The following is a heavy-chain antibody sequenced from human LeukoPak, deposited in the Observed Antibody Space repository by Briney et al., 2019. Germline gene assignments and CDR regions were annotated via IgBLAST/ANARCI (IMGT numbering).Heavy chain of an antibody. V-gene: IGHV3-9*01. D-gene: IGHD4-17*01. CDR1: GFTFDDYA. CDR3: AKDYGDYGDYRRFDY. CDR2: ISWNSGSI. Sequence: GRSLRLSCAASGFTFDDYAMHWVRQPPGKGLEWVSGISWNSGSIGYADSVKGRFTISRDNAKNSLYLQMNSLRAEDTALYYCAKDYGDYGDYRRFDYWGQGTPVTVSS. J-gene: IGHJ4*02.